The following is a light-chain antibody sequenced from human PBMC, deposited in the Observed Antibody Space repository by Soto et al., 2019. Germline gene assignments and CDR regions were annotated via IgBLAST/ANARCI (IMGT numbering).Light chain of an antibody. CDR3: CSYAGDYTLV. CDR2: DVS. V-gene: IGLV2-11*01. J-gene: IGLJ3*02. Sequence: QSVLTQPRSVSGSPGQSVIISCTGTSSDVGAYNYVSWYQQQPGKAPKLMIYDVSQRPSGVPDRLSGSKSGNTASLTISGLQTEDEADYYCCSYAGDYTLVFGGGTKLTVL. CDR1: SSDVGAYNY.